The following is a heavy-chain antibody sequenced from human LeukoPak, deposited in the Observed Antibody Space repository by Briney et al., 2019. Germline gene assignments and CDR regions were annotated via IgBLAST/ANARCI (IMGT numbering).Heavy chain of an antibody. CDR2: IYTSGST. CDR3: ARLPLDRSGYYYGRNYYFVY. Sequence: SETLSLTCTVSGGSICRYYWSWIRQPAGKEREWIGRIYTSGSTNYNPSIKSRVTMSVDTSKNQFSLKLSSVTAADTAVYYCARLPLDRSGYYYGRNYYFVYWGQGTLVTVSS. J-gene: IGHJ4*02. CDR1: GGSICRYY. D-gene: IGHD3-22*01. V-gene: IGHV4-4*07.